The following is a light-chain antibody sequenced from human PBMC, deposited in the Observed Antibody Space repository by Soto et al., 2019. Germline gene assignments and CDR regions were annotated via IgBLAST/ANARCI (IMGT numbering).Light chain of an antibody. V-gene: IGKV3-20*01. CDR3: QQYGDLPWT. J-gene: IGKJ1*01. CDR1: QSVSSSY. Sequence: EIVMTQSPATLSSSPGERATLSCRASQSVSSSYLAWYQQKPGQAPRLLIYGASSRATGIPDRFSGSGSGTDFTLTINRLEPEDFAVYYCQQYGDLPWTFGQGTKVDIK. CDR2: GAS.